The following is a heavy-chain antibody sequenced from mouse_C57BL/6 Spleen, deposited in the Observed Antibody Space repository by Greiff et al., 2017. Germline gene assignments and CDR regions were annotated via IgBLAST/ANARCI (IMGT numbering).Heavy chain of an antibody. V-gene: IGHV1-69*01. CDR3: ARPGSAPYAMDY. CDR2: IDPSDSYT. D-gene: IGHD1-1*01. CDR1: GYTFTSYW. J-gene: IGHJ4*01. Sequence: VQLQQPGAELVMPGASVKLSCKASGYTFTSYWMHWVKQRPGQGLEWIGEIDPSDSYTNYNQKFKGKSTLTVDKSSSTAYMQLSSLSSEDSAVYYCARPGSAPYAMDYWGQGTSVTVAS.